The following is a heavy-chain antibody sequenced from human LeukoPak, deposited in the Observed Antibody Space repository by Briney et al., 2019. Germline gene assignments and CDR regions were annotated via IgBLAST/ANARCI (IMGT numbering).Heavy chain of an antibody. Sequence: SETLSLTCSVSGGSISSHNWTWIRQPPGKGLEWIGYIDDSGNSKYNPSLKSRVTISVDASKNQFSLKLSSVTAADTAVYYCARTTEGYCRGSSCYYYYYYMDVWGKGTTVTVSS. CDR1: GGSISSHN. CDR2: IDDSGNS. J-gene: IGHJ6*03. V-gene: IGHV4-59*11. CDR3: ARTTEGYCRGSSCYYYYYYMDV. D-gene: IGHD2-15*01.